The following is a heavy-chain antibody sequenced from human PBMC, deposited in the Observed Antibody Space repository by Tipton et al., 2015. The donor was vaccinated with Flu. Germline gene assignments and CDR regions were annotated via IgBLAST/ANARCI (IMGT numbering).Heavy chain of an antibody. D-gene: IGHD3-10*01. Sequence: TLSLTCTVSGDSMRSFYWSWIRQPAGKALEWVGRIYSSGTINYNPSLKSRVTMSIDSPKNQFSLTLTSVTDADTAVYYCAKEGSYKILTNYYNKWVDPWGQGTLVIVSS. V-gene: IGHV4-4*07. CDR3: AKEGSYKILTNYYNKWVDP. CDR2: IYSSGTI. J-gene: IGHJ5*02. CDR1: GDSMRSFY.